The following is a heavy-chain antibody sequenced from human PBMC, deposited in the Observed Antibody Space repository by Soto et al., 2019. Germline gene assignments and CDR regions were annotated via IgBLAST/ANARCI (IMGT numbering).Heavy chain of an antibody. CDR1: GYSFTSYW. CDR3: ASAYYYGSGSYQEAWFDY. Sequence: GESLKISCKGSGYSFTSYWIGWVRQMPGKGLEWMGIIYPGDSDTRYSPSFQGQVTISADKSISTAYLQWSSLKASDTAMYYCASAYYYGSGSYQEAWFDYWGQGTLVTVSS. J-gene: IGHJ4*02. CDR2: IYPGDSDT. D-gene: IGHD3-10*01. V-gene: IGHV5-51*01.